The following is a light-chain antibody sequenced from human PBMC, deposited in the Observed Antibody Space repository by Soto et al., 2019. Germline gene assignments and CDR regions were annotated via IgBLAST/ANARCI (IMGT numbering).Light chain of an antibody. CDR3: QQYHRYST. J-gene: IGKJ1*01. V-gene: IGKV1-5*01. CDR2: DVS. CDR1: QSINAW. Sequence: DIAMTQAPYTLSASVGDRVTITCRASQSINAWLAWYQQKPGKAPKLLIYDVSTLDSGVPSRFSGSASVTEFTLTISSLESDYFATYYCQQYHRYSTFGQGTKVDIK.